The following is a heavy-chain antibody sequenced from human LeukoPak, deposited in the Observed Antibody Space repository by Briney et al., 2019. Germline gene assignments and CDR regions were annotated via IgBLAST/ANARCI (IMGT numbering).Heavy chain of an antibody. CDR3: AKDYGSGSYYAFDY. V-gene: IGHV3-23*01. CDR2: ISGSGGST. Sequence: GGSLRLSCAASGFTFSSYAMSWVRQAPGKGLGWVSAISGSGGSTYYADSVKGRFTISRDNSKNTLYLQMNSLRAEDTAVYYCAKDYGSGSYYAFDYWGQGTPVTVSS. CDR1: GFTFSSYA. J-gene: IGHJ4*02. D-gene: IGHD3-10*01.